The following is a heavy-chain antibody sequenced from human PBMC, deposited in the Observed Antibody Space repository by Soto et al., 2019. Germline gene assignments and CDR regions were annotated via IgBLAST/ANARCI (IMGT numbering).Heavy chain of an antibody. J-gene: IGHJ4*02. CDR1: VCSIISIIYY. CDR3: ARTGSIEDRE. CDR2: IYYSGST. D-gene: IGHD6-6*01. Sequence: SETLSLTCTFSVCSIISIIYYLCFIRQPPGKGLELIGSIYYSGSTYYNPSLKSRVTISVDTSKNQFSLKLSSVTSADTAVYYCARTGSIEDREWGKGTMVNVSS. V-gene: IGHV4-39*01.